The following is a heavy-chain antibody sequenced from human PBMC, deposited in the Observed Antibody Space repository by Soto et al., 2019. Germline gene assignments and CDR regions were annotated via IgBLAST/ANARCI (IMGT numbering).Heavy chain of an antibody. D-gene: IGHD6-6*01. J-gene: IGHJ6*02. Sequence: GASVKVSCKASGYTFTSYYMHWVRQAPGQGLEWMGIINPSGGSTSYAQKFQGRVTMTRDTSTSTVYMELSSLRSEDTAVYYCARSRGAPGCSSSSVVCSHYYYGMDVWGQGTTVTVSS. V-gene: IGHV1-46*01. CDR2: INPSGGST. CDR1: GYTFTSYY. CDR3: ARSRGAPGCSSSSVVCSHYYYGMDV.